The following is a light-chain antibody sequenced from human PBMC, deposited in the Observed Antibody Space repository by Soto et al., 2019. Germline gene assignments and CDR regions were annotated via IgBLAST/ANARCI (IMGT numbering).Light chain of an antibody. V-gene: IGKV3-20*01. CDR1: QSVSSSY. CDR2: VAS. Sequence: EIVLTQSPGTLSLSPGERATLSCRASQSVSSSYLAWYQQQPGQAPRLLIYVASSRATGIPDRFSGCGSGTDFTLTISRLEPEDFAVYYCQQYGSSPITFGQGTRLEIK. J-gene: IGKJ5*01. CDR3: QQYGSSPIT.